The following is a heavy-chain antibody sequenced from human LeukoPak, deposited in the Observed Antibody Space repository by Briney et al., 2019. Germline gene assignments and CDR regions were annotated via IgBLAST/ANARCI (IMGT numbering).Heavy chain of an antibody. CDR2: IYRSGST. CDR3: AKHYDSSGYYYDY. D-gene: IGHD3-22*01. J-gene: IGHJ4*02. V-gene: IGHV4-38-2*02. CDR1: SYSINSGYY. Sequence: SETLSLTCTVSSYSINSGYYWGWIRQPPGQGLEWIGNIYRSGSTYYNPSLESRVTISIDMSKNHFSLRLRSVTASDTAVYYCAKHYDSSGYYYDYWGQGTPVTVSS.